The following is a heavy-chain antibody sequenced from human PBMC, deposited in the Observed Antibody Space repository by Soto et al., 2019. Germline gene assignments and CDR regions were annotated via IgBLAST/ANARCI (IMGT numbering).Heavy chain of an antibody. Sequence: GGSLRLSCAASGFTFDDYTMHWVRQAPGKGLEWVSLISWDGGTTYYADSVKGRFTISRDNSKNSLYLQMNSLRTEDTALYYCGKDISSGSYYNALDYWGQGTLVTVSS. J-gene: IGHJ4*02. CDR2: ISWDGGTT. CDR1: GFTFDDYT. CDR3: GKDISSGSYYNALDY. V-gene: IGHV3-43*01. D-gene: IGHD3-10*01.